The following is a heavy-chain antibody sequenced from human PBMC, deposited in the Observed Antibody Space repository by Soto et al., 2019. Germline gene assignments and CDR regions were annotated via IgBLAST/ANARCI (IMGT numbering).Heavy chain of an antibody. D-gene: IGHD3-9*01. CDR3: ARDHKFVYYDILTGYYPTQKSDAFDI. CDR2: ISSSGSTI. CDR1: GFTFSDYY. J-gene: IGHJ3*02. V-gene: IGHV3-11*01. Sequence: QVQLVESGGGLVKPGGSLRLSCAASGFTFSDYYMSWIRQAPGKGLEWVSYISSSGSTIYYADSVKGRFTISRDNAKNSLYLQMNSLRAEDTAVYYCARDHKFVYYDILTGYYPTQKSDAFDIWGQGTMVTVSS.